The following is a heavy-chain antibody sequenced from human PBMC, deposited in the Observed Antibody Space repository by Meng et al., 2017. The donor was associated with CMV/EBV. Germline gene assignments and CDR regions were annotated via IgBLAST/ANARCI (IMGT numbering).Heavy chain of an antibody. CDR3: ARSSYYDSSGYYYLGGMDV. J-gene: IGHJ6*02. Sequence: SETLSLTCTVSGGSIYSSTFYWGWIRQPPGKGLEWIGSIYFGGNTYYNPSLKSRVTISIDTSKNQFSLRLSSVTAADTAVYYCARSSYYDSSGYYYLGGMDVWGQGTTVTVSS. CDR1: GGSIYSSTFY. D-gene: IGHD3-22*01. V-gene: IGHV4-39*07. CDR2: IYFGGNT.